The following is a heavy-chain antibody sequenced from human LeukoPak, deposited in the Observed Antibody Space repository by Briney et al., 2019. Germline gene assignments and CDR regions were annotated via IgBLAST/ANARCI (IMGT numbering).Heavy chain of an antibody. J-gene: IGHJ6*03. CDR3: AYTSGYDFSSYYYYYMDV. CDR1: GFIFSSYS. CDR2: ISSGSSYI. D-gene: IGHD5-12*01. V-gene: IGHV3-21*04. Sequence: PGGSLRLSCAASGFIFSSYSMNWVRQAPGKGLEWVSSISSGSSYIYYADSVKGRFTISRDNAKNPLYLQMNSLSAEDTAVYYCAYTSGYDFSSYYYYYMDVWGKGTTVTVSS.